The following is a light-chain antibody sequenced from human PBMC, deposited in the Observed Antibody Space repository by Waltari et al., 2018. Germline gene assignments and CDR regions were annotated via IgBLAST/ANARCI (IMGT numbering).Light chain of an antibody. CDR3: SSYTSSDTPV. CDR2: DVS. J-gene: IGLJ1*01. V-gene: IGLV2-14*01. CDR1: RSDVGGYNF. Sequence: QSALTQPASVSGSPGQSITISCTGTRSDVGGYNFVSWYQQHPGKAPKLMIYDVSNRPSGVSNRFSGSKSGNTASLTISGLQAEDEADYYCSSYTSSDTPVFGTGTKVTVV.